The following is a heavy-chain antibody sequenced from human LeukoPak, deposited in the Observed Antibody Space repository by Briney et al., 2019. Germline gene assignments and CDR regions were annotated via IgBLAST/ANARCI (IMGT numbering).Heavy chain of an antibody. CDR2: IIPIFGTA. CDR3: ARDLGYYDSSSLRYYYYYMDV. J-gene: IGHJ6*03. CDR1: GGTFSNYA. D-gene: IGHD3-22*01. V-gene: IGHV1-69*13. Sequence: GASVKVSCKASGGTFSNYAISWVRQAPGQGLEWMGGIIPIFGTANYAQKFQGRVTITADESTSTAYMELSSLRSEDTAVYYCARDLGYYDSSSLRYYYYYMDVWGKGTTVTVSS.